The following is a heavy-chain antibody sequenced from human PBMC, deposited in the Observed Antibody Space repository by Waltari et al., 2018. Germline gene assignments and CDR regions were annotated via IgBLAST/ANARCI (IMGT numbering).Heavy chain of an antibody. J-gene: IGHJ6*02. V-gene: IGHV1-69*01. D-gene: IGHD6-19*01. CDR3: ARDSKSSGWYSTLYYYYGMDV. Sequence: QVQLVQSGAEVKKPGSSVKVSCTASGGTFSSYAISWVRQAPGQGLEWMGGIIPIFGTANYAQKFQGRVTITADESTSTAYMELSSLRSEDTAVYYCARDSKSSGWYSTLYYYYGMDVWGQGTTVTVSS. CDR1: GGTFSSYA. CDR2: IIPIFGTA.